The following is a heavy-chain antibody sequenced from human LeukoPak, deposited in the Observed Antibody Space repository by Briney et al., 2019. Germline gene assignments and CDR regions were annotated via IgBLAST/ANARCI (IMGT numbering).Heavy chain of an antibody. CDR2: IYYSGST. V-gene: IGHV4-31*03. Sequence: PSQTLSLTCTVSGGSISSGGYYWSWIRQHPGKGLEWIGYIYYSGSTYYNPSLKSRVTISVDTSKNQFSLKLSSVTDADTAVYYCARVRVDGSSCYYHRGAFDIWGQGTMVTVSS. J-gene: IGHJ3*02. D-gene: IGHD3-22*01. CDR3: ARVRVDGSSCYYHRGAFDI. CDR1: GGSISSGGYY.